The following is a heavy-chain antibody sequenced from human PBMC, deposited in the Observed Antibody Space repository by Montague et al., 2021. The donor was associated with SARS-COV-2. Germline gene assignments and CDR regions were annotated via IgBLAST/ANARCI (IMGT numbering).Heavy chain of an antibody. J-gene: IGHJ3*02. CDR3: ARFPTSYSSDSKAAPATPEPFDI. D-gene: IGHD3-22*01. Sequence: SETLSLTCSVSGGSISSRSYYWGWIRQPPGKGLEWIGRIYYSGSTYYNPSLKSLVTISLDTSKNQFSLKLSSVTAADTAVYYCARFPTSYSSDSKAAPATPEPFDIWGQGIMVTVSS. V-gene: IGHV4-39*01. CDR1: GGSISSRSYY. CDR2: IYYSGST.